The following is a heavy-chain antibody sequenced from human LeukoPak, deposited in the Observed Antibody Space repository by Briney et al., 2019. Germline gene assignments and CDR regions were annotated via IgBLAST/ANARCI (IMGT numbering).Heavy chain of an antibody. D-gene: IGHD6-19*01. V-gene: IGHV5-51*01. CDR1: GSTFTNYW. J-gene: IGHJ6*01. CDR2: IYPGDCDT. Sequence: GEPLQTSLKGSGSTFTNYWIGWVRPMPGKGLEWMGIIYPGDCDTRYNPSLQGQVTISADKSISPAFLQWSSLKGSDTGMYYCARHETKGGSSGWCGYHYYLIDVWREGSTVTV. CDR3: ARHETKGGSSGWCGYHYYLIDV.